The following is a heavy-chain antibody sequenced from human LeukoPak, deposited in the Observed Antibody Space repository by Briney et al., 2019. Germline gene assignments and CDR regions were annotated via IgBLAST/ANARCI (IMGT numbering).Heavy chain of an antibody. V-gene: IGHV3-15*01. J-gene: IGHJ6*03. CDR2: IKSKTDGGTT. D-gene: IGHD2-15*01. Sequence: GGSLRLSCAASGFTYSSYTMNWVRQAPGKGLEWVGRIKSKTDGGTTDYAAPVKGRFTISRDDSKNTLYLQMNSLKTEDTAVYYCTTAPTPIIVVVVAATNYYYYMDVWGKGTTVTVSS. CDR3: TTAPTPIIVVVVAATNYYYYMDV. CDR1: GFTYSSYT.